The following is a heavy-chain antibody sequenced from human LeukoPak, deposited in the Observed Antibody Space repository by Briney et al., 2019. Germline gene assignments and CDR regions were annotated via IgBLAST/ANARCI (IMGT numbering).Heavy chain of an antibody. Sequence: PGGSLRLSCAASGFTFSSYWMHWVRQAPGKGLVWVSRINSDGSSTSYANSVKGRFTISRDNAKNTLYLQMNSLRAEDTAVYYCARVGRERTIDYWGQETLVTPSS. CDR3: ARVGRERTIDY. V-gene: IGHV3-74*01. D-gene: IGHD1-26*01. CDR1: GFTFSSYW. CDR2: INSDGSST. J-gene: IGHJ4*02.